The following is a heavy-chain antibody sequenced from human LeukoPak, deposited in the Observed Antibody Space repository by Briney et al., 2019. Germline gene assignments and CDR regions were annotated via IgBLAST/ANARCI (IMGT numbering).Heavy chain of an antibody. V-gene: IGHV4-39*01. CDR3: ARPPVAAPTSYFDY. CDR2: NYYRGNT. D-gene: IGHD6-25*01. CDR1: GGSSSSSTYY. J-gene: IGHJ4*02. Sequence: SETLSLTCTVSGGSSSSSTYYWGWIRQPPGKGLEWIGTNYYRGNTYYNPSLKSRITISVDTSKNQFSLNLNSVTAADTAVYYCARPPVAAPTSYFDYWGQGILVTVSS.